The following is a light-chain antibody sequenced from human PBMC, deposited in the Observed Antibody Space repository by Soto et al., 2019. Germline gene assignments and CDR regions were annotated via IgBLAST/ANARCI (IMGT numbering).Light chain of an antibody. CDR3: HQRQSRPQT. V-gene: IGKV3-15*01. Sequence: EIVMPQSPATLSVSPGERSTLSCRASQTINNNVAWYQLKDGQVPRLVIYGASTRATDIPARFSASGSGTDFTLTISDVQPEDFALYYCHQRQSRPQTFGQGTKVDIK. CDR2: GAS. J-gene: IGKJ1*01. CDR1: QTINNN.